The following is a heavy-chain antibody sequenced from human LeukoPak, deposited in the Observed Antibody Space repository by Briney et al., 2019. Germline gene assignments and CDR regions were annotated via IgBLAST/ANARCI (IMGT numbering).Heavy chain of an antibody. CDR2: IYTSGST. D-gene: IGHD3-10*01. V-gene: IGHV4-4*08. CDR1: GGSFSGYY. Sequence: KSSETLSLTCAVYGGSFSGYYWSWIRQPPGKGLEWIGRIYTSGSTNYNPSLKSRVTISIDSSKNQFALKLKSVTAADTAVYYCARDRERGMVRGILDYWGQGTLVTVSS. CDR3: ARDRERGMVRGILDY. J-gene: IGHJ4*02.